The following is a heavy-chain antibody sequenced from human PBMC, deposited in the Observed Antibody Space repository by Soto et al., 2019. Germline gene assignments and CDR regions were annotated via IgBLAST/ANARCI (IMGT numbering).Heavy chain of an antibody. CDR2: ISAYNGNT. CDR1: GYTFTNFG. J-gene: IGHJ4*02. D-gene: IGHD6-13*01. Sequence: ASVKVSCKASGYTFTNFGISWVRQAPGQGLEWMGWISAYNGNTNYAQNFQGRVTMTTDTSTSTAYMELRSLRAEDTAVYYCARAGGIAAANPIAYWGQGTLVTVSS. CDR3: ARAGGIAAANPIAY. V-gene: IGHV1-18*01.